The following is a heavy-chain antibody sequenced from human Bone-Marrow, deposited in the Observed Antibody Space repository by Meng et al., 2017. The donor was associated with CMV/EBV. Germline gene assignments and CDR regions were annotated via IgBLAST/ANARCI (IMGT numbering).Heavy chain of an antibody. CDR3: PRWGQLVNYGMDV. V-gene: IGHV3-30*04. CDR1: GFTFSSFA. CDR2: ISYDGSNK. Sequence: GESLKISCAASGFTFSSFAMHWVRQAPGKGLEWVAVISYDGSNKYYADSVKGRFTISRDNSKNTLYLQMNSLRAEDTAVYYCPRWGQLVNYGMDVWGQGTTVPVSS. J-gene: IGHJ6*02. D-gene: IGHD6-6*01.